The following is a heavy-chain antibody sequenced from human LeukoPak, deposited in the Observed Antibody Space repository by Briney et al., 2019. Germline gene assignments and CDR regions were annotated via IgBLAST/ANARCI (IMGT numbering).Heavy chain of an antibody. Sequence: PSETLSLTCTVSGGSISSYYWSWIRQPPGKGLEWIGYIYYSGSTSYNPSLKSRVTISVDTSKNHFSLKLSSVTAADTAVYYCARGLSGITMIVVAFDYWGQGTLVTVSS. CDR1: GGSISSYY. CDR3: ARGLSGITMIVVAFDY. CDR2: IYYSGST. V-gene: IGHV4-59*12. D-gene: IGHD3-22*01. J-gene: IGHJ4*02.